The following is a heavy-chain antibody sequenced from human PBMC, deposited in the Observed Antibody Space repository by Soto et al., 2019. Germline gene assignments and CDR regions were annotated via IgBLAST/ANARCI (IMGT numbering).Heavy chain of an antibody. Sequence: GGSLRLSCAASGFTFSSYGMHWVRQAPGKGLEWVAVISFDGTNKYSADSVRGRFTIARDNSKNTLYLQMNSLRDEDTAVYYCAKDVGVGELWVHWFYXWGQGTLVTVSX. CDR1: GFTFSSYG. J-gene: IGHJ5*02. CDR2: ISFDGTNK. D-gene: IGHD3-10*01. CDR3: AKDVGVGELWVHWFYX. V-gene: IGHV3-30*18.